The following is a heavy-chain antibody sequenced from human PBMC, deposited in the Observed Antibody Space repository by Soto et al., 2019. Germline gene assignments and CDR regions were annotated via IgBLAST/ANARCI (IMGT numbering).Heavy chain of an antibody. V-gene: IGHV3-23*01. CDR2: ISGSGGST. J-gene: IGHJ5*02. CDR3: AKEYCSGGSCYQNWFDP. Sequence: GSSLRVYCAASGFTCSSYAMSWVRQAPGKGLEWVSAISGSGGSTYYADSVKGRFTISRDNSKNTLYLQMNSLRAEDTAVYYCAKEYCSGGSCYQNWFDPWGQGTLVTVSS. CDR1: GFTCSSYA. D-gene: IGHD2-15*01.